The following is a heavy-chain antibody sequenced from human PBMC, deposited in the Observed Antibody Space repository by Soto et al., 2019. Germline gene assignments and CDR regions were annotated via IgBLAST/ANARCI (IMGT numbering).Heavy chain of an antibody. CDR3: AKDESGTYCSSTSCPARYSSSWPDDY. CDR1: GFTFSSYA. V-gene: IGHV3-23*01. D-gene: IGHD2-2*01. CDR2: ISGSGGST. Sequence: GGSLRLSCAASGFTFSSYAMSWVRQAPGKGLEWVSAISGSGGSTYYADSVKGRFTISRDNSKNTLYLQMNSLRAEDTAVYYCAKDESGTYCSSTSCPARYSSSWPDDYWGQGTLVTVSS. J-gene: IGHJ4*02.